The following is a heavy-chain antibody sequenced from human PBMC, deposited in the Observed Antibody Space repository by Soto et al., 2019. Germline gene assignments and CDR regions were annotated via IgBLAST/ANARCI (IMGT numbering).Heavy chain of an antibody. J-gene: IGHJ4*02. CDR1: GYSFTSYW. D-gene: IGHD3-22*01. CDR3: ASLRTDSSGYYYFDY. Sequence: PGESLKISCKGSGYSFTSYWIGWVRQMPGKGLEWMGIIYPGDSDTRYSPPFQGQVTISADKSISTAYLQWSSLKASDTAMYYCASLRTDSSGYYYFDYWGQGTLVTVSS. CDR2: IYPGDSDT. V-gene: IGHV5-51*01.